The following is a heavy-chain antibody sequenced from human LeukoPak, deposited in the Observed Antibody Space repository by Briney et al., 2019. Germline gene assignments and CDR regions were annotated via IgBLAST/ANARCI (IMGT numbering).Heavy chain of an antibody. J-gene: IGHJ4*02. D-gene: IGHD4-17*01. CDR3: ARVGGVTTTFDY. V-gene: IGHV1-69*06. CDR2: IIPIFGTA. Sequence: ASVKVSCKASGGTFTSYAFSWVRQAPGQGLEWMGGIIPIFGTANYAQKFQGRVTITADKSTSTAYMELSSLRSEDTAVYYCARVGGVTTTFDYWGQGTLVTVSS. CDR1: GGTFTSYA.